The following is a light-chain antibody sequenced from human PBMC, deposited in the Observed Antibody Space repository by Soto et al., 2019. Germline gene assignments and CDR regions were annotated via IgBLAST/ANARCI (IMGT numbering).Light chain of an antibody. J-gene: IGKJ2*01. CDR2: GAS. CDR3: QQYAYRPYT. Sequence: DIQMTQSPPSLSASVGDRVTITCQASQNITNFLNWYQQKPGKPPNLLIYGASNLETGVPSRFSGSGSGIDSIVTISSLQPEDIGTYYCQQYAYRPYTFGQGTKLEIK. V-gene: IGKV1-33*01. CDR1: QNITNF.